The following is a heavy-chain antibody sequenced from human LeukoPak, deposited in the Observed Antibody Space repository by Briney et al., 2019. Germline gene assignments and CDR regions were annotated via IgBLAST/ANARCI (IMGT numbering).Heavy chain of an antibody. J-gene: IGHJ4*02. Sequence: GGSLRLSCEDSRFSFSSYEMNWVRQAPGKGLEWISYISSSGSITFYADSEKGRFTISRDNARNSLYLQMNSLRAEDTAVYYCASTRSTSDWYTRGFEYWGQGTLVTVSS. D-gene: IGHD6-19*01. CDR2: ISSSGSIT. V-gene: IGHV3-48*03. CDR3: ASTRSTSDWYTRGFEY. CDR1: RFSFSSYE.